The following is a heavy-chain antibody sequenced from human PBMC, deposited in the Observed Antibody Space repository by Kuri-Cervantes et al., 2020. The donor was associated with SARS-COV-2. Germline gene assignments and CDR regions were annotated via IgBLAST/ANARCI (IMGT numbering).Heavy chain of an antibody. D-gene: IGHD3-16*01. CDR2: INPDGSYT. CDR3: ARDRGGSADPFYSDY. Sequence: GESLKISCAASGFTFSGHWIHWVRQAPGKGLVWVSRINPDGSYTNNADSVKGRFTLSRDNAKNMLFLQMNSLRAEDTAVYYCARDRGGSADPFYSDYWGQGTLVTVSS. J-gene: IGHJ4*02. V-gene: IGHV3-74*01. CDR1: GFTFSGHW.